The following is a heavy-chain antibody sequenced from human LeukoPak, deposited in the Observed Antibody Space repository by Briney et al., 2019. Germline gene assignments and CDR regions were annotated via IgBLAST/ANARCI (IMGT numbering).Heavy chain of an antibody. V-gene: IGHV4-38-2*02. CDR3: AREMDYYDSSGYDAFDI. J-gene: IGHJ3*02. CDR1: GYSTTSGYF. D-gene: IGHD3-22*01. Sequence: SGTLSLTCTVSGYSTTSGYFWGWIRQPPGKGLEWIGSIHHSGSTYYNPSLKSRITISIDTSKNQFSLKLSSVTAADTAVYYCAREMDYYDSSGYDAFDIWGQGTMVTVS. CDR2: IHHSGST.